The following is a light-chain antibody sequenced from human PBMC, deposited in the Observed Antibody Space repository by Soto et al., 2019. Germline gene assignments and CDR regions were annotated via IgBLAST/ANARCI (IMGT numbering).Light chain of an antibody. CDR2: DVS. CDR3: CSYAGSSTDVL. CDR1: SSYVRGFNY. V-gene: IGLV2-11*01. J-gene: IGLJ2*01. Sequence: HSVLTQPRSVSGSPGQSVAISCTGSSSYVRGFNYVSWYQQHPGKSPKLMIYDVSKRPSGVPDRFSGSKSGNTASLTISGLQAYYDADYYCCSYAGSSTDVLFGGGTKLTVL.